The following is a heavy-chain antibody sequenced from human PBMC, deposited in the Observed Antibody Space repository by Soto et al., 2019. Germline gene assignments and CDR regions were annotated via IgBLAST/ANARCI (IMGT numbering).Heavy chain of an antibody. J-gene: IGHJ4*02. V-gene: IGHV4-31*03. CDR3: ARKDSSGWYYFDY. CDR1: GVSISSGGYY. Sequence: SETLSLTCTVSGVSISSGGYYWSWIRQHPGKGLEWIGYIYYSGSTYYNPSLKSRVTISVDTSKNQFSLKLSSVTAADTAVYYCARKDSSGWYYFDYWGQGTLVTVSS. D-gene: IGHD6-19*01. CDR2: IYYSGST.